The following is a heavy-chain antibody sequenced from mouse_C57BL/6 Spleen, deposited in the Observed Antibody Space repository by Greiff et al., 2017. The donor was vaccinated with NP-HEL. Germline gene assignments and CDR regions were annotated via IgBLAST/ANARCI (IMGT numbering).Heavy chain of an antibody. V-gene: IGHV1-81*01. CDR2: IYPRSGNT. J-gene: IGHJ4*01. Sequence: QVHVKQSGAELARPGASVKLSCKASGYTFTSYGISWVKQRTGQGLEWIGEIYPRSGNTYYNEKFKGKATLTADKSSSTAYMELRSLTSEDSAVYFCARSGYYSKDSAMDYWGQGTSVTVSS. D-gene: IGHD2-5*01. CDR3: ARSGYYSKDSAMDY. CDR1: GYTFTSYG.